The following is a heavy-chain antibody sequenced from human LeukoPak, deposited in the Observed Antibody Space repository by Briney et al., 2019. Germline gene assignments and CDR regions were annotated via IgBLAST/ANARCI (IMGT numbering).Heavy chain of an antibody. CDR2: IYPGDSET. J-gene: IGHJ4*02. CDR1: GYSFTTNW. D-gene: IGHD5-18*01. Sequence: KPGESLKISCKGSGYSFTTNWIGWVRQMPGKGLEWMGIIYPGDSETRYSPSFQGQVTISADKSISTAYVQWSSLKASDTAMYYCVRSRGYSYGYSYYFDYWGQGTLVTVSS. V-gene: IGHV5-51*01. CDR3: VRSRGYSYGYSYYFDY.